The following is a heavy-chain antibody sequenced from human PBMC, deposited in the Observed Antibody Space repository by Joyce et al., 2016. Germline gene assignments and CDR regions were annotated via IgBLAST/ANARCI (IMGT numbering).Heavy chain of an antibody. CDR2: VHYSGCT. CDR3: ARTSSNYDRSGYPQYYFDS. D-gene: IGHD3-22*01. J-gene: IGHJ4*02. Sequence: SWIRQPPGKGLEWIGFVHYSGCTYYNPSFKSRVTKSIDTSKNQFFMRLASVTAADTAVYFCARTSSNYDRSGYPQYYFDSWGQGTLVIVSS. V-gene: IGHV4-59*01.